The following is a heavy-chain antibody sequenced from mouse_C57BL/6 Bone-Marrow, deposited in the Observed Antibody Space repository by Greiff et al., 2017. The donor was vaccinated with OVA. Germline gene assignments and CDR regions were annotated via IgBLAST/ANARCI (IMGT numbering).Heavy chain of an antibody. V-gene: IGHV1-78*01. J-gene: IGHJ1*03. CDR3: ARYDYDDDWYFDV. CDR2: IYPRDGST. D-gene: IGHD2-4*01. Sequence: VQLQQSDAELVKPGASVKISCKVSGYTFTDHTIHWMKQRPEQGLEWIGYIYPRDGSTKYNEKFKGKDTLTADKSSSTAYMQLNSLTAEDSAVYFCARYDYDDDWYFDVWGTGTTVTVSS. CDR1: GYTFTDHT.